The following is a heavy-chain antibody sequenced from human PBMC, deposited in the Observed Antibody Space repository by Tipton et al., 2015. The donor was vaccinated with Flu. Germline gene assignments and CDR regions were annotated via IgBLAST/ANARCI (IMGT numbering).Heavy chain of an antibody. J-gene: IGHJ4*02. V-gene: IGHV4-59*01. CDR2: IYDSGRT. Sequence: TLSLTCTVSGGSISSYYWNWIRQPPGKGLEWIGYIYDSGRTRYNPSLTSRVTISIDTSKTQVSLRLSSVTAADTAVYFCARDRSEFPRAIDSWGQGILVPVSS. D-gene: IGHD2-21*01. CDR3: ARDRSEFPRAIDS. CDR1: GGSISSYY.